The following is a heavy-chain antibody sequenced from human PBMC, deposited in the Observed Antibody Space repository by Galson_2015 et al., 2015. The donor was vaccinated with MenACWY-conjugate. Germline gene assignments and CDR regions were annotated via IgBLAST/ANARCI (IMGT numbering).Heavy chain of an antibody. D-gene: IGHD4-17*01. CDR3: ARSVDNGDYVDY. V-gene: IGHV4-34*01. CDR1: GGSFSGYY. Sequence: SETLSLTCAVYGGSFSGYYWSWIRQPPGKGLEWIGEINHSGSTNYNPSLKSRVTISVDTSKNQFSLKLSSVTAADTAVYYWARSVDNGDYVDYWGQGTLVTVSS. CDR2: INHSGST. J-gene: IGHJ4*02.